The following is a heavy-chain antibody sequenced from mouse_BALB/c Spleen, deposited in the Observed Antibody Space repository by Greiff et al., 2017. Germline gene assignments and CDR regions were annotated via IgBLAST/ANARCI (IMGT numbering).Heavy chain of an antibody. D-gene: IGHD2-4*01. CDR2: IDPSDSYT. J-gene: IGHJ3*01. Sequence: QVQLQQPGAELVKPGASVKLSCKASGYTFTSYWMHWVKQRPGQGLEWIGEIDPSDSYTNYNQKFKGKATLTVDKSSSTAYMQLSSLTSEDSAVYYCARNYYDSGFAYWGQGTLVTVSA. V-gene: IGHV1-69*02. CDR1: GYTFTSYW. CDR3: ARNYYDSGFAY.